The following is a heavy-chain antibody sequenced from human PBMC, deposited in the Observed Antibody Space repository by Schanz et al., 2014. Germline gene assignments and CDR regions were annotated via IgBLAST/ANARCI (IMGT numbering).Heavy chain of an antibody. CDR3: ARDLTVDAGYVVHDYYYGMDV. Sequence: QVQLVQSGAEVKKPGASVKVSCKASGYTFTSYSIHWVRQAPGQGLEWMGWINVGNGNMKYSQKFQGRVTITRDTSASTAYMELTSLRTEDTAVYFCARDLTVDAGYVVHDYYYGMDVWGQGTTVTVSS. V-gene: IGHV1-3*01. J-gene: IGHJ6*02. D-gene: IGHD5-12*01. CDR1: GYTFTSYS. CDR2: INVGNGNM.